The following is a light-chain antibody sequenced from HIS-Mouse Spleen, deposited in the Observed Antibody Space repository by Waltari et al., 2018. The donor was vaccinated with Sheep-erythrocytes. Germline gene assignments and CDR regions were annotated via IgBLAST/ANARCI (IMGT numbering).Light chain of an antibody. CDR2: EGS. V-gene: IGLV2-23*01. CDR3: CSYAGSSTPWV. J-gene: IGLJ3*02. Sequence: QSALTQPASVSGSHGQSITISCTGTSSDVGRYNLVSWYQQHPGKAPNLMIYEGSKRSAGVENRVSGSKSGNTASLTISGLQAEDEADYYCCSYAGSSTPWVFGGGTKLTVL. CDR1: SSDVGRYNL.